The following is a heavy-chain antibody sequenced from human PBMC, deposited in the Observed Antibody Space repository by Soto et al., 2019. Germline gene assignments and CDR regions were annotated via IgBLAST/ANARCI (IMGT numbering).Heavy chain of an antibody. Sequence: GASVKVSCKASGGTFSSYAISWVRQAPGQGLEWMGGIIPIFGTANYAQKFQGRVTITADESTSTAYMELSSLRSEDTAVYYCARVMVTFGGVIALYYYYGMDVWGQGTTVTVSS. CDR3: ARVMVTFGGVIALYYYYGMDV. D-gene: IGHD3-16*02. CDR2: IIPIFGTA. V-gene: IGHV1-69*13. J-gene: IGHJ6*02. CDR1: GGTFSSYA.